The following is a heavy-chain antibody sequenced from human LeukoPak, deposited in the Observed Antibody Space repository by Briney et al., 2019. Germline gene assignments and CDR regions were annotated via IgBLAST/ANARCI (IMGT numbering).Heavy chain of an antibody. CDR1: EFTFSSYA. D-gene: IGHD3-10*01. CDR3: ARDLYDSGTYYSPFDY. Sequence: GGSLRLSCAASEFTFSSYAVHWVRQAPGKGLEWVAVISYDGSNKEYADSVKGRFTISRDNSKNTLYPQMNRLRAEDTALYYCARDLYDSGTYYSPFDYWGQGTLVTVSS. CDR2: ISYDGSNK. V-gene: IGHV3-30*04. J-gene: IGHJ4*02.